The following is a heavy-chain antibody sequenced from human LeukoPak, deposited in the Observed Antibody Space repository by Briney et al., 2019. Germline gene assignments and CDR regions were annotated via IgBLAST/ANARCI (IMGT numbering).Heavy chain of an antibody. CDR1: GGTFSSYA. D-gene: IGHD6-13*01. Sequence: ASVKVSCKASGGTFSSYAISWVRQAPGQGREWMGGIITIFGTANYAQKFQGRVTITTDESTSTAYIELSILRSENTAVYYWVAAGFSRNREYYFDYWGQGTLVTVSS. CDR2: IITIFGTA. V-gene: IGHV1-69*05. J-gene: IGHJ4*02. CDR3: VAAGFSRNREYYFDY.